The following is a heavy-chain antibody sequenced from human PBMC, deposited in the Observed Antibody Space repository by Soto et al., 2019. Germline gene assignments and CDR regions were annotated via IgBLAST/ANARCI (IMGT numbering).Heavy chain of an antibody. CDR2: IYHSGSA. V-gene: IGHV4-4*02. CDR3: ATRDTGYDPLDY. Sequence: SETLSLTCAVSGGSISSSNWWSWVRQPPGKGLEWIGEIYHSGSANYNPSLKSRVTISVDKSKNQFSLKLSSVTAADTAVYYCATRDTGYDPLDYSGHGTLFTVSS. CDR1: GGSISSSNW. J-gene: IGHJ4*01. D-gene: IGHD5-12*01.